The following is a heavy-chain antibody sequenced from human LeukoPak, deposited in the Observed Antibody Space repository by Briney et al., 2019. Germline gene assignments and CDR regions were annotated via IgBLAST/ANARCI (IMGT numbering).Heavy chain of an antibody. CDR1: GGSFSGYY. D-gene: IGHD6-19*01. Sequence: SETLSLTCAVYGGSFSGYYWSWIRQPPGKGLEWIGEINHSGSTNYNPSLKSRVTISVDTSKNQFSLKLSSVTAADTAVYYCASPTGYSSGWYQLSAFDIWGQGTMVTVSS. CDR2: INHSGST. CDR3: ASPTGYSSGWYQLSAFDI. J-gene: IGHJ3*02. V-gene: IGHV4-34*01.